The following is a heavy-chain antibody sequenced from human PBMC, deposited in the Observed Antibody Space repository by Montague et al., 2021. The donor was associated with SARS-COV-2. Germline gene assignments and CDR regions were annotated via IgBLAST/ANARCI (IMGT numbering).Heavy chain of an antibody. CDR2: IYTGGTT. D-gene: IGHD1-14*01. J-gene: IGHJ4*02. Sequence: SLRLSCAASGFIVSGNYMSWVRQAPGKGLDWVSVIYTGGTTFYAGSVKGRFTISRHNADNTLYLQMNSLRDGDTAVYYCAAGIGNNALAYWGQGTLVTVSS. CDR3: AAGIGNNALAY. V-gene: IGHV3-53*04. CDR1: GFIVSGNY.